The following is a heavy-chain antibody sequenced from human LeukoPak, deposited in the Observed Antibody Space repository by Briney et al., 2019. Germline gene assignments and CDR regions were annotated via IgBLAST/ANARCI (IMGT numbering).Heavy chain of an antibody. CDR1: GYTFTIYS. Sequence: ASVKVSYKASGYTFTIYSMHSVRQAPGQGLEWMGIINPSGGSTTNAQKFQGRVTMTRDTSTTTVYMELSSLRSDDTAMYYCARDERDVVVVPGAMPYWGQGTLVTVSS. V-gene: IGHV1-46*01. CDR3: ARDERDVVVVPGAMPY. CDR2: INPSGGST. D-gene: IGHD2-2*01. J-gene: IGHJ4*02.